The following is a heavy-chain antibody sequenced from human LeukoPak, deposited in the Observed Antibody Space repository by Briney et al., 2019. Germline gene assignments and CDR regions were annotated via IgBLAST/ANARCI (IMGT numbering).Heavy chain of an antibody. CDR3: ARGILVSGEFHDAFNI. V-gene: IGHV1-8*03. D-gene: IGHD4-17*01. CDR2: KTPNNGNT. J-gene: IGHJ3*02. Sequence: GASVKVSCKASGYSFSDYDINWVRQAPGQGLEWMGWKTPNNGNTGNIEKFQGRITITMDTSITTAYMELHALTSEDTAMYYCARGILVSGEFHDAFNIWGQGTMVTVSS. CDR1: GYSFSDYD.